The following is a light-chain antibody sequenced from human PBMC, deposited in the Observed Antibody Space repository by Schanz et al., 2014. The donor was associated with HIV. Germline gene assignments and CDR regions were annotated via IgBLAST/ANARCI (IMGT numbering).Light chain of an antibody. CDR1: QSLSSSY. CDR2: DAS. V-gene: IGKV3-11*01. Sequence: EIVLTQSPGSLSLSPGGRATLSCGASQSLSSSYLAWYQQKPGQAPRLLIYDASNRATGIPARFSGSGSGTDFTLTISSLEPEDFAVYYCQQRSNWPPIFTFGPGTKVDIK. CDR3: QQRSNWPPIFT. J-gene: IGKJ3*01.